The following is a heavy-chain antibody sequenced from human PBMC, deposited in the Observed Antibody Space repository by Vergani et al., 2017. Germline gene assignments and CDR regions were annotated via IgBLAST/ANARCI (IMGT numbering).Heavy chain of an antibody. CDR1: GFSFGDYA. Sequence: EVQLVESGGGLVPPGRSLRLSCAASGFSFGDYAMTWVRQAPGKGLGWVAFIRNKAYGGTTEYAASVKGLFTISRDDTKRLAYLKLSGLKTADTAVYFCTRGRGYSVCYSDYWGQGTLVTVSS. J-gene: IGHJ4*02. CDR2: IRNKAYGGTT. CDR3: TRGRGYSVCYSDY. D-gene: IGHD5/OR15-5a*01. V-gene: IGHV3-49*04.